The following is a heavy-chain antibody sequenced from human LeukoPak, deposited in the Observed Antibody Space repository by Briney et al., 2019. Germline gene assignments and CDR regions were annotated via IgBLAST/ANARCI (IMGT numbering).Heavy chain of an antibody. V-gene: IGHV3-23*01. J-gene: IGHJ1*01. CDR1: GFTSSSYA. Sequence: GGSLRLSCAASGFTSSSYAMSWVRQASGKGLEWVSAISGSGGSTYYADSVKGRFTISRDNSKNTLYLQINSLRAEDTAVYYCAKWGSGYRPYFQHWGQGTLVTVSS. CDR2: ISGSGGST. D-gene: IGHD3-22*01. CDR3: AKWGSGYRPYFQH.